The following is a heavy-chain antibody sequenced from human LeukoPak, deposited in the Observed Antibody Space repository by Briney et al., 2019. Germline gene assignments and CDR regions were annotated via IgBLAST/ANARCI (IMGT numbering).Heavy chain of an antibody. CDR1: GFSFSSYA. CDR3: AKGGYCSSSSCYYGWFDP. D-gene: IGHD2-2*01. CDR2: IIAGGSST. Sequence: GGALRLSCAASGFSFSSYAMNWVRQAPGKGLEWVSTIIAGGSSTYYADSVKGRFTISRDNSKNTLYLQVNSLRAEDTAIYYCAKGGYCSSSSCYYGWFDPWGQGTLVTVSS. V-gene: IGHV3-23*01. J-gene: IGHJ5*02.